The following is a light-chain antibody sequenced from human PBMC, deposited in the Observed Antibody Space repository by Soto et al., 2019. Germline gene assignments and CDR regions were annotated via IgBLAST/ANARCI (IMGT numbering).Light chain of an antibody. J-gene: IGLJ2*01. V-gene: IGLV2-14*01. CDR2: EVS. CDR1: SSDVGNYNY. CDR3: SSYPTSRPLVV. Sequence: QSALTQPASVSGSPGQSITISCTGTSSDVGNYNYVSWYQQHPDKAPKLMIYEVSNRPSGVSNRFSGSKSGNAASLTISGRRAGDVGGYYCSSYPTSRPLVVFGGGPRGTGL.